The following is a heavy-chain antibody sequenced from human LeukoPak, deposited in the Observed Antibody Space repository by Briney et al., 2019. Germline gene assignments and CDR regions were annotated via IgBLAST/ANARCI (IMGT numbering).Heavy chain of an antibody. CDR2: LRYDGTNE. CDR1: GFIFSDYG. CDR3: GKDRISLGESLSSLEY. Sequence: GGSLRLSCAASGFIFSDYGMHWVRQAPGKGLAGVAFLRYDGTNEYYSDSVRGRFSISRDNSKHTVYLQMNRLRTEDTAGNYCGKDRISLGESLSSLEYWGQGILVTVSS. D-gene: IGHD3-10*01. J-gene: IGHJ4*02. V-gene: IGHV3-30*02.